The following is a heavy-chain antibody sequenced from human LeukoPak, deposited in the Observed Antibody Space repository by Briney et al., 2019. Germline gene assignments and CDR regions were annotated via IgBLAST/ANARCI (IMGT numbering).Heavy chain of an antibody. J-gene: IGHJ4*02. CDR1: GGSISSGDYY. CDR2: IYYSGST. V-gene: IGHV4-30-4*08. Sequence: SETLSLTCTVSGGSISSGDYYWSWIRQPPGKGLEWIGYIYYSGSTYYNPSLKSRVTISVDTSKNQSSLKLSYVTAADTAVYYCARVSLDCSSTSCYTLFDYWGQGTLVTVSS. D-gene: IGHD2-2*02. CDR3: ARVSLDCSSTSCYTLFDY.